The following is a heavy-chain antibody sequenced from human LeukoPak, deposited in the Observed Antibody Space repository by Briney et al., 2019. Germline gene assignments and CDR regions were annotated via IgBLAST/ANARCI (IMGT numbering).Heavy chain of an antibody. Sequence: ASMKVSCKASGYTFTSYDINWVRQATGQGLEWMGWMNLNSGNTGYAQKFQGRVTMTRNTSISTAYMELSSLRSEDTAVYYCARDDFETVTKFDPWGQGTLVTVSS. CDR3: ARDDFETVTKFDP. D-gene: IGHD4-17*01. J-gene: IGHJ5*02. V-gene: IGHV1-8*01. CDR2: MNLNSGNT. CDR1: GYTFTSYD.